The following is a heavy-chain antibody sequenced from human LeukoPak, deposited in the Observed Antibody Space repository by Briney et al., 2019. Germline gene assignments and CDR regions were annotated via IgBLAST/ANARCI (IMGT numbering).Heavy chain of an antibody. CDR3: AKDGYCSADTCYPNDAFDV. CDR1: GFTLTNHG. CDR2: ITGTGGK. V-gene: IGHV3-23*01. J-gene: IGHJ3*01. D-gene: IGHD2-15*01. Sequence: GGSLRLSCAVSGFTLTNHGVSWVRQAPGKGLEWVSIITGTGGKYYGDSVKGRFVLSRDNSKNTVYMQMSSLRAEDTAVYYCAKDGYCSADTCYPNDAFDVWGQGTVVTVSS.